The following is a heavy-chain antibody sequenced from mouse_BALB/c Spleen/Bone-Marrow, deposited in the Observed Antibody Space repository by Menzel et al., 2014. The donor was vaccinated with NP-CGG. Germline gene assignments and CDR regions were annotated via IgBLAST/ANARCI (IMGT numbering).Heavy chain of an antibody. Sequence: EVKLVESGGGLVKPGGSLKPSCAASGFTFSDYYMYWVRQTPEKSLEWVATISDGGSYTYYPDSVKGRFTISRDNAKNNLYLQMSSLKSEDTAMYYCARVATTATLYWYFDVWGAGTTVTVSS. CDR2: ISDGGSYT. CDR3: ARVATTATLYWYFDV. CDR1: GFTFSDYY. D-gene: IGHD1-2*01. J-gene: IGHJ1*01. V-gene: IGHV5-4*02.